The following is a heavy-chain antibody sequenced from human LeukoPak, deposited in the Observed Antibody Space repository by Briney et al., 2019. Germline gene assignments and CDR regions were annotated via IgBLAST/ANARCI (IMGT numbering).Heavy chain of an antibody. CDR2: IIPIFGTA. J-gene: IGHJ4*02. Sequence: SVKVSCKASGGTFSSYAISWVRQAPGQGLEWMGGIIPIFGTANYAQRFQGRVTITTDESTSTAYMELSSLRSEDTAVYYCARVAQSYGSGSYEDFDYWGQGTLVTVSS. D-gene: IGHD3-10*01. CDR3: ARVAQSYGSGSYEDFDY. CDR1: GGTFSSYA. V-gene: IGHV1-69*05.